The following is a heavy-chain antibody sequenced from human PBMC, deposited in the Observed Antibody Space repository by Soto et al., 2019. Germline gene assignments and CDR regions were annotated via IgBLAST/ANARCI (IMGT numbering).Heavy chain of an antibody. J-gene: IGHJ6*02. CDR1: GFTFSSYG. Sequence: GGSLRLSCAASGFTFSSYGMHWVRQAPGKGLEWVAVIWYDGSNKYYADSVKGRFTISRDNSKNTLYLQMNSLRAEDTAVYYCARVPGSSSSLVFYYYCGMDVWGQGTTVTVSS. CDR2: IWYDGSNK. D-gene: IGHD6-6*01. CDR3: ARVPGSSSSLVFYYYCGMDV. V-gene: IGHV3-33*01.